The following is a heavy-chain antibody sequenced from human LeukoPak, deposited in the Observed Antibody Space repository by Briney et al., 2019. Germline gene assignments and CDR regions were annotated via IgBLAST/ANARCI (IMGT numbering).Heavy chain of an antibody. D-gene: IGHD4-23*01. CDR2: IKQDGSEK. J-gene: IGHJ4*02. Sequence: GGSLRLSCAASGFTFSGYWMSWVRQAPGKGLEWVANIKQDGSEKYYVDSVKGRFTISRDNSKNSLDLQMNSLGAEDTAVYYCARDLFSSTGGKRGIDYWGQGTLVTVSS. V-gene: IGHV3-7*01. CDR1: GFTFSGYW. CDR3: ARDLFSSTGGKRGIDY.